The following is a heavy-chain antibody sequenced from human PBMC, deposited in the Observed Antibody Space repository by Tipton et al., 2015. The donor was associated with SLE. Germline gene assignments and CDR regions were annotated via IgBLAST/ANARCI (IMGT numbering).Heavy chain of an antibody. CDR2: IYYSGST. CDR3: ASLYGAHSSSWCIFDY. V-gene: IGHV4-61*01. D-gene: IGHD6-13*01. J-gene: IGHJ4*02. CDR1: GGSVSSGSYY. Sequence: TLSLTCTVSGGSVSSGSYYWSWIRQPPGKGLEWIGYIYYSGSTNYNPSLKSRVTISVDTSKNQFSLKLSSVTAADTAVYYCASLYGAHSSSWCIFDYWGQGTLVTVSS.